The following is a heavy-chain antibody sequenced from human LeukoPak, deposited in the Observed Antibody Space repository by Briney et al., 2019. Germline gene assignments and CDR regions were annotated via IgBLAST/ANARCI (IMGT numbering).Heavy chain of an antibody. CDR2: IYYSGST. J-gene: IGHJ6*02. CDR3: ARQAGYSGVMDV. V-gene: IGHV4-59*08. Sequence: QTSETLSLTCTVSGGSISSYYWSWIRQPPAKGLEWMGYIYYSGSTNYNPSLKSRVTISVDTSKNQFSLKLSSVTAADTAVYYCARQAGYSGVMDVWGQGTTVTVSS. D-gene: IGHD5-24*01. CDR1: GGSISSYY.